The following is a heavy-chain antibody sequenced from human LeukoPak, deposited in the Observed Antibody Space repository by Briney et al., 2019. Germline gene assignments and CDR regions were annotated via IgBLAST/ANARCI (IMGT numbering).Heavy chain of an antibody. D-gene: IGHD3-16*01. Sequence: PSETLSLTCTVSSDSLRGGNYYWTCMQPPIRMRLVCVGRNNASGITKYTPSLKSRVIISADRSKNQFSLNLTSVTAADTAVYFCARGLFGYGPQYYYYLDVWGKGTTVAVSS. J-gene: IGHJ6*03. V-gene: IGHV4-61*02. CDR2: NNASGIT. CDR1: SDSLRGGNYY. CDR3: ARGLFGYGPQYYYYLDV.